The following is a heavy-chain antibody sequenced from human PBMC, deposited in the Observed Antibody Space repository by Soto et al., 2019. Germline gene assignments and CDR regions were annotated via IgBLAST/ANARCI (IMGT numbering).Heavy chain of an antibody. Sequence: EVQLVESGGGLVQPGRSLRLSCAASGFTFDDYAMHWVRQAPGKGLEWVSGISWNSGSIGYADSVKGRFTISRDNAKNSLYLQMNSLRAEDTALYYCAKDLSRVVVPAAIHYWGQGTLVTVSS. CDR1: GFTFDDYA. CDR3: AKDLSRVVVPAAIHY. CDR2: ISWNSGSI. J-gene: IGHJ4*02. D-gene: IGHD2-2*02. V-gene: IGHV3-9*01.